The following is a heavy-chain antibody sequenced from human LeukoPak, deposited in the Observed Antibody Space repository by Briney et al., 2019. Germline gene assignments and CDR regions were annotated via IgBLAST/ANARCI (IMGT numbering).Heavy chain of an antibody. D-gene: IGHD6-19*01. Sequence: GASVKVSCKASGYTFTGYYMHWVRQAPGQGLEWMGWINPNSGSTNYAQKFQGRVTMTRDTSISTAYMELSRLRSDDTAVYYCARVYSSGWPIDYWGQGTLVTVSS. CDR2: INPNSGST. CDR3: ARVYSSGWPIDY. V-gene: IGHV1-2*02. CDR1: GYTFTGYY. J-gene: IGHJ4*02.